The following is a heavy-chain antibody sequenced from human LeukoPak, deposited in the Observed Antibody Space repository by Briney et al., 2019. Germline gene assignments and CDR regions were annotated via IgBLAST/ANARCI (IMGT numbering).Heavy chain of an antibody. D-gene: IGHD6-25*01. CDR1: GGSFSGYC. V-gene: IGHV4-34*01. Sequence: SETLSLTCAVYGGSFSGYCWSWIRQPPGKGLEWIGEINHSGSTNYNPSLKSRVTISVDTSKNQFSLQLNSATPEDTAVYYCARGGGSSGQEELFDYWGQGTLVTVSS. J-gene: IGHJ4*02. CDR3: ARGGGSSGQEELFDY. CDR2: INHSGST.